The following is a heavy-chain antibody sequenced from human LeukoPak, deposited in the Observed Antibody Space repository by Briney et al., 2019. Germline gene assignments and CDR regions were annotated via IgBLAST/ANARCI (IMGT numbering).Heavy chain of an antibody. CDR1: GFTFSNYA. D-gene: IGHD2-2*01. V-gene: IGHV3-74*01. Sequence: PGGSLRLSCAASGFTFSNYAMNWVRQAPGKGLVWVSRINSDGSSTSYADSVKGRFTISRDNAKNTLYLQMNSLRAEDTAVYYCARGRDCSSTSCYERVIDYWGQGTLVTVSS. J-gene: IGHJ4*02. CDR3: ARGRDCSSTSCYERVIDY. CDR2: INSDGSST.